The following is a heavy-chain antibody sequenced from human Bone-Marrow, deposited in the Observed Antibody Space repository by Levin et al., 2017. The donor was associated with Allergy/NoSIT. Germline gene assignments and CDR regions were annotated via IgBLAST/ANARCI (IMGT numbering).Heavy chain of an antibody. CDR2: IYSGGST. J-gene: IGHJ3*02. Sequence: PSETLSLTCAASGFTVSSNYMSWVRQAPGKGLEWVSVIYSGGSTYYADSVKGRFTISRDNSKNTLYLQMNSLRAEDTAVYYCARDMSLYGSGNVDAFDIWGQGTMVTVSS. CDR3: ARDMSLYGSGNVDAFDI. CDR1: GFTVSSNY. V-gene: IGHV3-53*01. D-gene: IGHD3-10*01.